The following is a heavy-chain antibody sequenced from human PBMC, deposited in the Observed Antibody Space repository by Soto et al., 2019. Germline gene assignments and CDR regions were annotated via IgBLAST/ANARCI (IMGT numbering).Heavy chain of an antibody. V-gene: IGHV4-30-2*01. Sequence: PSETLSLTCAVSGGSISSGGYSWSWIRQPPGKGLEWIGYIYHSGSTYYNPSLKSRVTISVDRSQNLFSLQLTSVTAADTAVYFCARSEATALDFSGQGILVTVSS. J-gene: IGHJ4*02. CDR3: ARSEATALDF. CDR1: GGSISSGGYS. CDR2: IYHSGST.